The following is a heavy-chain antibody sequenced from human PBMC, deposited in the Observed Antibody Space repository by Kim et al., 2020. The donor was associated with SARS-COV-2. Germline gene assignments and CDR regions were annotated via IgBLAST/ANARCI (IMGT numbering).Heavy chain of an antibody. CDR3: ARVSGSGSSLGAADY. D-gene: IGHD1-26*01. Sequence: PSLKSRVTISVDTSKNQFSLRLSSVTAADTAVYYCARVSGSGSSLGAADYWGQGTLVTVSS. J-gene: IGHJ4*02. V-gene: IGHV4-39*07.